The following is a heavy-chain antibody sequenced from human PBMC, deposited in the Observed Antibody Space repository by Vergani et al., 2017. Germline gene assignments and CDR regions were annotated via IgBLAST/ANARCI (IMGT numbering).Heavy chain of an antibody. CDR1: GFTFSSYW. J-gene: IGHJ6*03. CDR2: INSDGSST. V-gene: IGHV3-74*01. CDR3: ARAARPHYYDYYMDG. D-gene: IGHD6-6*01. Sequence: EVQLVESGGGLVQPGGSLRLSCAASGFTFSSYWMHWVRQAPGKGLVWVSRINSDGSSTSYADSVKGRFPISRDNAKNTLYLQMNSLRAEDTAVYYCARAARPHYYDYYMDGWGKGTTVTVSS.